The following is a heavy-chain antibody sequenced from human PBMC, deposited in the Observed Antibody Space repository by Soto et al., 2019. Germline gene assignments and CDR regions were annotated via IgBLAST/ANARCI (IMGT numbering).Heavy chain of an antibody. CDR3: ASLCCIGGSCYSSPLCETDGMDV. CDR2: IIPIFGTA. J-gene: IGHJ6*02. CDR1: GGTFSSYA. V-gene: IGHV1-69*12. Sequence: QVQLVQSGAEVKKPGSSVKVSCKASGGTFSSYAISWVRQAPGQGLEWMGGIIPIFGTANYAQKFQGRFTITAVESSGMAYMELIRLRSEDTTVYYCASLCCIGGSCYSSPLCETDGMDVWGQGTTVTVSS. D-gene: IGHD2-15*01.